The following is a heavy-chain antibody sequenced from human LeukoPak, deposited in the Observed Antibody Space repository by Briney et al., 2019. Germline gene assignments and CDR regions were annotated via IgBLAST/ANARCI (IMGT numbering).Heavy chain of an antibody. V-gene: IGHV1-69*04. CDR1: GGTFSSYA. CDR3: ARSGSYGLGYYYYSMDV. Sequence: SVKVSCKASGGTFSSYAISWVRQAPGQGLEWMGRIIPILGIANYAQKFQGRVTITAVKSTSTAYMELSSLRSEDTAVYYCARSGSYGLGYYYYSMDVWGQGTTVTVSS. D-gene: IGHD1-26*01. J-gene: IGHJ6*02. CDR2: IIPILGIA.